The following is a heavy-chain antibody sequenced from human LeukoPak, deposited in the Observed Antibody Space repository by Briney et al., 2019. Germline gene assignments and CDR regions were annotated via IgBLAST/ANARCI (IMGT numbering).Heavy chain of an antibody. CDR1: GFTFSSYV. D-gene: IGHD3-10*01. CDR3: ARCHFYYGSGSYSN. CDR2: ISGSGVST. Sequence: PGGSLRLSCAASGFTFSSYVMNWVRQAPGKGLEWVSAISGSGVSTSYADSVKGRFTISRDNAKNSLYLQMNSLRVEDTAVYYCARCHFYYGSGSYSNWGQGTLVTVSS. V-gene: IGHV3-23*01. J-gene: IGHJ4*02.